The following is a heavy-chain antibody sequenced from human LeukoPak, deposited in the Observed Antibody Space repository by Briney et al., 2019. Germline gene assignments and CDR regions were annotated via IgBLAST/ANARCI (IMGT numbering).Heavy chain of an antibody. Sequence: GGSLRLSCAASGFTFSSYWMHWVRQAPGKGLVWVSRINSDGSSTSYADSVKGRFTISRDNAKNTLYLQMNSLRAEDTAVYYCARGRAMKSGYSYATGWFDPWGQGTLVTVSS. CDR1: GFTFSSYW. CDR2: INSDGSST. D-gene: IGHD5-18*01. J-gene: IGHJ5*02. CDR3: ARGRAMKSGYSYATGWFDP. V-gene: IGHV3-74*01.